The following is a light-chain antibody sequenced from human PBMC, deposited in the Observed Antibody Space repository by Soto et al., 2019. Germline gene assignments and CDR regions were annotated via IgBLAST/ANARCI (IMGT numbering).Light chain of an antibody. CDR1: QGISRY. CDR3: QRYNRAPRT. CDR2: AAS. V-gene: IGKV1-27*01. J-gene: IGKJ1*01. Sequence: DFQMTQSPSSLSASVGDRVTITCRASQGISRYLAWYQQKPGKVPKLLISAASTLQSGVPSRFSGSGSGTDFTLTISSLQPEDGATYYCQRYNRAPRTFGQGTKVEL.